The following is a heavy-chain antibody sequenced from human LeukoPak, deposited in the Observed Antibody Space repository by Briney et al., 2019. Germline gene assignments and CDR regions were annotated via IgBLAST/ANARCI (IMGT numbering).Heavy chain of an antibody. J-gene: IGHJ4*02. CDR2: IIPIFGTA. Sequence: SVKVSCKASGGTFSSYAISWVRQAPGQGLECMGRIIPIFGTASYAQKFQGRVTITTDESTSTAYMELSSLRSEDTAVYYCARDSEIFGVVTPTFDYWGQGTLVTVSS. V-gene: IGHV1-69*05. D-gene: IGHD3-3*01. CDR1: GGTFSSYA. CDR3: ARDSEIFGVVTPTFDY.